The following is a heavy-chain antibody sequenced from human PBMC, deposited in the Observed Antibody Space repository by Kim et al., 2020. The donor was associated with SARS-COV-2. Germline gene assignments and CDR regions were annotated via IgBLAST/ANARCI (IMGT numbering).Heavy chain of an antibody. CDR3: AREGGMDYSSSWCLGY. D-gene: IGHD6-13*01. CDR2: ISSSSSTV. J-gene: IGHJ4*02. Sequence: GGSLRLSCAASGFTFSSYSMNWVRQAPGKGLEWVSYISSSSSTVYYADSVKGRFTISRDNAKNSLYLQMNSLRDEDTAVYYCAREGGMDYSSSWCLGYWGQGTLVTVSS. V-gene: IGHV3-48*02. CDR1: GFTFSSYS.